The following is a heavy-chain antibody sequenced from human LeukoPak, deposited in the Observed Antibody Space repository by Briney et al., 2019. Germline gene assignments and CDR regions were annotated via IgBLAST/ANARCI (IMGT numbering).Heavy chain of an antibody. CDR3: ASGSSWYPGFDY. V-gene: IGHV4-34*01. Sequence: SKTLSLTCAVYGGSFSGYYWSWIRQPPGKGLEWIGEINHSGSTNYNPSLKSRVTISVDTSKNQFSLKLSSVTAADTAVYYCASGSSWYPGFDYWGQGTLVTVSS. CDR2: INHSGST. CDR1: GGSFSGYY. J-gene: IGHJ4*02. D-gene: IGHD6-13*01.